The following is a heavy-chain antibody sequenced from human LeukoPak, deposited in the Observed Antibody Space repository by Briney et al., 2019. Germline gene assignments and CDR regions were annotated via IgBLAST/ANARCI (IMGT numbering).Heavy chain of an antibody. Sequence: PGGSLRLSCGVSGFIFSDYGMHWVRQAPGTGLEWVASIRFDGTNNYYADSVKGRFTISRDNSRNTLYLQMTSLRPEDTALYYCAKEWYVGSPPDYWGQGTQVTVSS. CDR2: IRFDGTNN. CDR3: AKEWYVGSPPDY. D-gene: IGHD3-10*01. CDR1: GFIFSDYG. J-gene: IGHJ4*02. V-gene: IGHV3-30*02.